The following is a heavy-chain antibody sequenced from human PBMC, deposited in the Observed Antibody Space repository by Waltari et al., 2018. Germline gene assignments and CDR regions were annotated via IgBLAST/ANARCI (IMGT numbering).Heavy chain of an antibody. CDR3: AREGKLGVVY. D-gene: IGHD7-27*01. CDR2: IYYSGST. CDR1: GGSISSYY. V-gene: IGHV4-59*12. Sequence: QVQLQESGPGLVKPSETLSLTCTVSGGSISSYYWSWIRQPPGKGLEWIGYIYYSGSTNDNPSLKSRVTISVDTSKNQFSLKLSSVTAADTAVYYCAREGKLGVVYWGQGTLVTVSS. J-gene: IGHJ4*02.